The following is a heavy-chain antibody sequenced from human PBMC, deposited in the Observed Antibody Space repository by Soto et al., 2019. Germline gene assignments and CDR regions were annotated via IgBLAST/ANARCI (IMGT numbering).Heavy chain of an antibody. CDR2: IRKKVDSYTT. V-gene: IGHV3-72*01. CDR3: ARDRTYCSGVIRRNSVDV. CDR1: GFTFSDHY. J-gene: IGHJ6*02. D-gene: IGHD2-8*02. Sequence: EVQLVESGGGLVQPGGSLRLSCAVSGFTFSDHYMDWVRQAPGKGLEWVCRIRKKVDSYTTQYAASVKGRFTISRDDSKSSLSLQMNSLKTEDTAMYYCARDRTYCSGVIRRNSVDVWGQGTTVTVSS.